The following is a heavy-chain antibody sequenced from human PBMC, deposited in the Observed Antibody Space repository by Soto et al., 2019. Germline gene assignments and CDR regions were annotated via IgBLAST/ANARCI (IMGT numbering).Heavy chain of an antibody. Sequence: SETLSLTCSVPDGSDSSAFHYWHWIRQRPVKSLEWIGYIYYDGTTYYNPSLTGRVAISVDTSKNHLFLTLTSVTAADTAVYFCARGWQRVTGTYDSWGQGTLVTVSS. V-gene: IGHV4-31*03. CDR1: DGSDSSAFHY. D-gene: IGHD1-1*01. J-gene: IGHJ4*02. CDR3: ARGWQRVTGTYDS. CDR2: IYYDGTT.